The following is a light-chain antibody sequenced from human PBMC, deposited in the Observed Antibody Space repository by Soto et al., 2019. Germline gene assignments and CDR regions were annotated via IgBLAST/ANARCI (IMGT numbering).Light chain of an antibody. J-gene: IGKJ1*01. CDR3: QQYVHWPPGA. Sequence: EIVVTQSPATLSVSPGERVTLSCRASQSVSSSLAWYQQRPGQAPRLLIYDTSTRAAGIAARFSGSGSGTEFPLTISSLPSEDSAVYYCQQYVHWPPGAFGQGTTVEIK. CDR1: QSVSSS. CDR2: DTS. V-gene: IGKV3-15*01.